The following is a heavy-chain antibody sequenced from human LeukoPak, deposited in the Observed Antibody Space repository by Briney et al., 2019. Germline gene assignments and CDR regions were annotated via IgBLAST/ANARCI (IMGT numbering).Heavy chain of an antibody. Sequence: PGGSLRLSCAASGFTFSSYAMSWVRPAPGKGLEWVSVIRDSGGSTYYADSVKGRFTVSRDDSKNTLYLQMNSLRAEDTAVYFCARWRYTDYFDYWGQGTLVTVSS. J-gene: IGHJ4*02. CDR1: GFTFSSYA. D-gene: IGHD1-1*01. CDR2: IRDSGGST. CDR3: ARWRYTDYFDY. V-gene: IGHV3-23*01.